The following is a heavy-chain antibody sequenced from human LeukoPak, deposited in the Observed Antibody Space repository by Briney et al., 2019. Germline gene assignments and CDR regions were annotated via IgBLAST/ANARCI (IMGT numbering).Heavy chain of an antibody. Sequence: SETLSLTCTVSGGSITSYYWSWIRQPPAKGLEWIGYIYYTGSTNSNPSLNSRVTISVDTSKNQFSLNLSSVSAADTAVYYCARVVVAAGSNWFDSWGQGTLVTVSS. CDR3: ARVVVAAGSNWFDS. V-gene: IGHV4-59*13. D-gene: IGHD2-15*01. J-gene: IGHJ5*01. CDR2: IYYTGST. CDR1: GGSITSYY.